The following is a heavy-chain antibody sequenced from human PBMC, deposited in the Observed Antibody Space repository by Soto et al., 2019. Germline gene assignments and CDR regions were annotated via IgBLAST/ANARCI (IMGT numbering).Heavy chain of an antibody. D-gene: IGHD2-2*01. V-gene: IGHV1-69*13. J-gene: IGHJ4*02. Sequence: SVKVSCKASGGTFSSYAISWVRQAPGQGLEWMGGIIPIFGTANYAQKFQGRVTITADASTSTAYMELSSLRSEDTAVYYCARRLGYCSSTSCSLGGVDYWGQGTLVTVSS. CDR2: IIPIFGTA. CDR3: ARRLGYCSSTSCSLGGVDY. CDR1: GGTFSSYA.